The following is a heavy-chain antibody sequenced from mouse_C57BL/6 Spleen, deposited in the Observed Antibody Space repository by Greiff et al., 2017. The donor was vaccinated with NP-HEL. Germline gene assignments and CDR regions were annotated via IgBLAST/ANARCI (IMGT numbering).Heavy chain of an antibody. V-gene: IGHV2-6*03. CDR2: IWSDGST. CDR1: GFSLTSYG. D-gene: IGHD2-4*01. Sequence: VQRVESGPGLVAPSPSLSITCTVSGFSLTSYGVHWVRQPPGQGLEWLVVIWSDGSTTYNSALKSRQSISKDNSKSQVFLKMNSLQTDDTAMCYCARDYDGMFAYWGQGTMVTVSA. J-gene: IGHJ3*01. CDR3: ARDYDGMFAY.